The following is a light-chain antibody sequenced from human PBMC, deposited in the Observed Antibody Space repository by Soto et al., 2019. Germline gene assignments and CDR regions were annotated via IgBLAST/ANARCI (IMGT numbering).Light chain of an antibody. CDR1: QSVSSD. V-gene: IGKV3-15*01. J-gene: IGKJ1*01. CDR3: QQYNNWPRT. CDR2: GAS. Sequence: IVMTQSSATQSESPVQRASLSARASQSVSSDLAWYPQKPGQTPRLLVYGASTRATGSPARFRCRGSGTEFTLTINSLQSEDFAVYYCQQYNNWPRTFGQGTKV.